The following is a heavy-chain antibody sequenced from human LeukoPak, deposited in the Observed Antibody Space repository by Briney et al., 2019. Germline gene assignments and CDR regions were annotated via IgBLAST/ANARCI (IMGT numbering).Heavy chain of an antibody. D-gene: IGHD4-17*01. CDR3: ARDAGLRHYMDV. Sequence: GGSLRLSCAASGFTFSSYSMNWVRQAPGKGLEWVSYISSSSSTIYYADSVKGRFTISRDNAKNSLYLQMNSLRAEDTAVYYRARDAGLRHYMDVWGKGTTVTVSS. J-gene: IGHJ6*03. V-gene: IGHV3-48*04. CDR1: GFTFSSYS. CDR2: ISSSSSTI.